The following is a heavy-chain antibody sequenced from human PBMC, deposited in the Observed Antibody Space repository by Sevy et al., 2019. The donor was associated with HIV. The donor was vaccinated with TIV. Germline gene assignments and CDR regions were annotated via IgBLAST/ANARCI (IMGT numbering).Heavy chain of an antibody. CDR3: ARGAVVIGTAATPVLDF. D-gene: IGHD2-2*01. Sequence: SETLSLTCSVSDDSINSYYWSWIRQPPGKGLEWIGYIYNNIGSTSYNPSLTSRVTISVDTSKHQFSLKLASVTAADTAVYYCARGAVVIGTAATPVLDFWGQGSLVTVSS. CDR1: DDSINSYY. CDR2: IYNNIGST. V-gene: IGHV4-59*08. J-gene: IGHJ4*02.